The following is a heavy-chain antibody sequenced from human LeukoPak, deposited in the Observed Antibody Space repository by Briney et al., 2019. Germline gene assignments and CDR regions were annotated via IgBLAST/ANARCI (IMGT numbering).Heavy chain of an antibody. Sequence: GGSLRLSCAASGFTVSSNYMSWVRQAPGKGLEWVSVIYSGGSTYYADSVKGRFTISRDNSKNTLYLQMNSLRAEDTAVYYCASLTGYCSSTSCPRDYMDVWGKGTTVTVSS. D-gene: IGHD2-2*01. J-gene: IGHJ6*03. V-gene: IGHV3-53*01. CDR2: IYSGGST. CDR3: ASLTGYCSSTSCPRDYMDV. CDR1: GFTVSSNY.